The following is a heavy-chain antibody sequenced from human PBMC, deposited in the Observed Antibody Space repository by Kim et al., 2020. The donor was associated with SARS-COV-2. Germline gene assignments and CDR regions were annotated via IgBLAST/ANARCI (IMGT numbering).Heavy chain of an antibody. J-gene: IGHJ3*02. CDR2: T. CDR3: ARDRPGAFDI. Sequence: TTSNPSLRSRVTLSVDTSTNQFSQKLSSVTAADTAVSYCARDRPGAFDIWGQGTMVNVSS. V-gene: IGHV4-39*07.